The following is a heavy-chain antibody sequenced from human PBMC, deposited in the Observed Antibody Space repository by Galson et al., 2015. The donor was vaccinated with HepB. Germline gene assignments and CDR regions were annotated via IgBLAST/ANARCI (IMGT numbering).Heavy chain of an antibody. CDR2: IIPILGIA. CDR3: AGGSGTTGTRRAPFDY. CDR1: GGTFSSYA. V-gene: IGHV1-69*04. Sequence: SVKVSCKASGGTFSSYAISWVRQAPGQGLEWMGRIIPILGIANYAQKFQGRVTITADKSTSTAYMELSSLRSEDTAVYYCAGGSGTTGTRRAPFDYWGQGTLVTVSS. J-gene: IGHJ4*02. D-gene: IGHD1-1*01.